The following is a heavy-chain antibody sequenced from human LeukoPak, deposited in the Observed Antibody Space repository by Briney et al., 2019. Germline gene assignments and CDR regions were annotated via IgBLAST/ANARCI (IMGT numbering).Heavy chain of an antibody. CDR1: GFTFSSYW. CDR3: ARDSSSSNFDY. V-gene: IGHV3-7*01. CDR2: IKQDGSDK. D-gene: IGHD6-6*01. Sequence: PGGSPRLSCAASGFTFSSYWMSWVRQAPGKGLEWVANIKQDGSDKYYVDSVKGRFTISKDNARNSLYLQMSSLRAEDTAVYYCARDSSSSNFDYWGQGTLVTVSS. J-gene: IGHJ4*02.